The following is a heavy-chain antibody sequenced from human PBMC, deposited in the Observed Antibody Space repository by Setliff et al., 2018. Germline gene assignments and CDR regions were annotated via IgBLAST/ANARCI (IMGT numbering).Heavy chain of an antibody. J-gene: IGHJ4*02. CDR3: ARTCSGSGCYSGLES. Sequence: GGTLRLTCAASGRRFSSFWMGWVRQAPGKGLEWVANIEQDGSQKSYVDSVKGRFAISRDNAKNSLFLQMNSLRVEDTAVSYCARTCSGSGCYSGLESWGQGTPVTVSS. V-gene: IGHV3-7*01. D-gene: IGHD2-15*01. CDR1: GRRFSSFW. CDR2: IEQDGSQK.